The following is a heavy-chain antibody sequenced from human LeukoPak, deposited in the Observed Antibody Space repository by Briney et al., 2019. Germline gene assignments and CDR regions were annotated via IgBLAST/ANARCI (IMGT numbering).Heavy chain of an antibody. V-gene: IGHV4-59*01. Sequence: KPSETLSLTCTVSGGSISSYYWNWIRQPPGRGLDWIGYIYYSGSTNYNPSLKSRVTISVDTSKNQFSLKLSSVTAADTAVYYCARGIAAATSWGQGTLVTVSS. D-gene: IGHD6-13*01. J-gene: IGHJ5*02. CDR2: IYYSGST. CDR3: ARGIAAATS. CDR1: GGSISSYY.